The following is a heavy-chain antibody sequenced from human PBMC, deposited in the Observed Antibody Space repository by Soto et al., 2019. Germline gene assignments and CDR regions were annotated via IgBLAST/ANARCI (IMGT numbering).Heavy chain of an antibody. J-gene: IGHJ3*01. CDR1: GDSVSSDITS. Sequence: SQTLSLTCXISGDSVSSDITSWNWIRQSPSXXXXXXXXXXXXXXXXXDYAASVKSRITINPDTSKNQFSLELNSMTPEDTAVYYCARGNALDVWGQGTVVTVSS. CDR3: ARGNALDV. V-gene: IGHV6-1*01. D-gene: IGHD3-10*01. CDR2: XXXXXXXXX.